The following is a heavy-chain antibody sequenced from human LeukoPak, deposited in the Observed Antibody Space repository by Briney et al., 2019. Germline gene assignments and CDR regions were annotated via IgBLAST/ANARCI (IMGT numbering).Heavy chain of an antibody. CDR3: AKQEGNTYGTLDY. Sequence: GGSLRLSCAASGFTFSSYGMSWVRQPPGKGLEWVSAISGGGDITYYADSVKGRFTISRDNSKNTLYLQMNSLRAEDTAVFYCAKQEGNTYGTLDYWGQGTLVTVSS. D-gene: IGHD5-18*01. V-gene: IGHV3-23*01. J-gene: IGHJ4*02. CDR2: ISGGGDIT. CDR1: GFTFSSYG.